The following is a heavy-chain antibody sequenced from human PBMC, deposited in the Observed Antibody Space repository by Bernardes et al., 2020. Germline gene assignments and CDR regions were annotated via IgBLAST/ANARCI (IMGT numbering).Heavy chain of an antibody. J-gene: IGHJ5*01. D-gene: IGHD1-26*01. CDR1: GFSFDEYA. V-gene: IGHV3-9*01. CDR2: ISWNSDSI. Sequence: YLRLCCAGSGFSFDEYAMHWVRQAPGKGLEWVSGISWNSDSIAYADSVKGRFTISRDNAKNSLYLQMNRLRAEDTALYYCAKIGAKYSGTMGYWFDYWGQGILVTVSS. CDR3: AKIGAKYSGTMGYWFDY.